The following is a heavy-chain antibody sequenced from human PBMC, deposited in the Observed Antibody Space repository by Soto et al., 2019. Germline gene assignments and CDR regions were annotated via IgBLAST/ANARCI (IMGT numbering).Heavy chain of an antibody. J-gene: IGHJ4*02. CDR3: AKARNMEWLHFDY. CDR2: ISYDGSNK. D-gene: IGHD3-3*01. Sequence: QVQLVESGGGVVQPGRSLRLSCAASGFTFSSYGMHWVRQAPGKGLEWVAVISYDGSNKYYADSVKGRFTISRDNSKNTLYLKMNSLRDEATAVYYCAKARNMEWLHFDYWGQGPLVTVSS. CDR1: GFTFSSYG. V-gene: IGHV3-30*18.